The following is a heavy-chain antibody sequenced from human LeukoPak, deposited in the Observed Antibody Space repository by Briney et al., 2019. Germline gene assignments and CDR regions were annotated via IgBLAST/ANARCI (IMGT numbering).Heavy chain of an antibody. D-gene: IGHD6-19*01. Sequence: GWSLRLSCAASGFTFSSYAMHWVRQAPGKGLEWVAVTSYDGSNKYYADSVKGRFTISRDNSKNTLYLQMNSLRAEDTAVYYCAREESSGWFPHYYYYGMDVWGKGTTVTVSS. CDR3: AREESSGWFPHYYYYGMDV. V-gene: IGHV3-30*04. CDR1: GFTFSSYA. J-gene: IGHJ6*04. CDR2: TSYDGSNK.